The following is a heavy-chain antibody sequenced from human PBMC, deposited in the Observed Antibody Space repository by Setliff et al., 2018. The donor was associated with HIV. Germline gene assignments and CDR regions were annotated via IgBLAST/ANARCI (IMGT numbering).Heavy chain of an antibody. CDR1: GPYSISSGFY. Sequence: TLSLTCAVSGPYSISSGFYWGWIRQPPGKGLEWIGNIYHSGNTYYNPSLKSRVTISVDTSKNQFSLKLRSVTAADTAVYYCARTRTIAVAGPPPEWYFDLWGRGTLVTVSS. CDR2: IYHSGNT. J-gene: IGHJ2*01. D-gene: IGHD6-19*01. CDR3: ARTRTIAVAGPPPEWYFDL. V-gene: IGHV4-38-2*01.